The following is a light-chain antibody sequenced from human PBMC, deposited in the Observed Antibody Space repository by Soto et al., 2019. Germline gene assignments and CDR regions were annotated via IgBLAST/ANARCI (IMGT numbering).Light chain of an antibody. J-gene: IGKJ4*01. CDR3: QRSHSTPLT. V-gene: IGKV1-39*01. Sequence: DIQMTQSPSSLSASVGDRVTITCRASQSISVYLNWYQQKPGKAPKLLIYAASSLQSGVPSRFSGSGSGTDFTLTISSLQPEDVATYYCQRSHSTPLTFGGGTKVEIK. CDR2: AAS. CDR1: QSISVY.